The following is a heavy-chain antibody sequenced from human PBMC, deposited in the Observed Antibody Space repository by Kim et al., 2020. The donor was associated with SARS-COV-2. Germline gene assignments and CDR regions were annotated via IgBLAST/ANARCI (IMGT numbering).Heavy chain of an antibody. CDR1: GYTFSNYY. CDR3: ARTGSGTSVRADY. J-gene: IGHJ4*02. Sequence: ASVKVSCKASGYTFSNYYMHWVRQAPGQGLEWMGIINPSGNTTTFAQNFQGRVTMTRDTSTTTVYMELSSLRSEDTAVYYCARTGSGTSVRADYWGQGTLVTVSS. V-gene: IGHV1-46*01. CDR2: INPSGNTT. D-gene: IGHD1-1*01.